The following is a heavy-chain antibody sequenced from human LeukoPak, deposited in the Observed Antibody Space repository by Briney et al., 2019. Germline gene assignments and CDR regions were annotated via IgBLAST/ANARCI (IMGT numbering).Heavy chain of an antibody. D-gene: IGHD5-12*01. J-gene: IGHJ5*02. Sequence: GASVKVSCKASGYTFTSYGISWVRQAPGQGLEWMGWISAYNGNTNYAQKLQGRVTMTTDISTSTAYMELRSLRSDDTAAYYCARAEEATISNWFDPWGQGTLVTVSS. CDR2: ISAYNGNT. V-gene: IGHV1-18*01. CDR1: GYTFTSYG. CDR3: ARAEEATISNWFDP.